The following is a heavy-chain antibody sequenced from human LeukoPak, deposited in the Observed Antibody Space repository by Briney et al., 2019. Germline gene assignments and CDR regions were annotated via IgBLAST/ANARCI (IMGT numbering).Heavy chain of an antibody. D-gene: IGHD2/OR15-2a*01. J-gene: IGHJ5*02. CDR3: AMLLDGNWFDP. CDR1: GGSISSSNW. V-gene: IGHV4-4*02. CDR2: IYHSGST. Sequence: PSETLSLTCAVSGGSISSSNWWSWVRQPPGKGLEWIGEIYHSGSTNYNPSLKSRVTIPVDKSKNQFSLKLTSVTAADTAVYYCAMLLDGNWFDPWGQGTLVTVSS.